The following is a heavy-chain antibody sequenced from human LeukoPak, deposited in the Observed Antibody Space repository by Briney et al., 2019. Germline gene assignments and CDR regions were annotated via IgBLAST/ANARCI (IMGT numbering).Heavy chain of an antibody. CDR1: GFTVSSNY. V-gene: IGHV3-53*01. D-gene: IGHD3-3*01. Sequence: GGSLRLSCAASGFTVSSNYMSWVRQAPGKGLEWVSVIYSGGSTYYADSVKGRFTISRDNSKNTLYLQMNSLRAEDTAVYYCARALPLEWLLEYYFDYWGQGTLVTVSS. J-gene: IGHJ4*02. CDR3: ARALPLEWLLEYYFDY. CDR2: IYSGGST.